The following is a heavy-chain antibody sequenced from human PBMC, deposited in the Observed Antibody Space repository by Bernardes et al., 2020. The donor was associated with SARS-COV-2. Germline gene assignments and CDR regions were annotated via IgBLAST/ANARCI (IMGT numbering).Heavy chain of an antibody. V-gene: IGHV3-7*03. CDR3: VRSAGMDV. CDR2: IKRDGSET. Sequence: WMTWVRQAPGKGLEWVANIKRDGSETYYVDSVKGRFTISRDNAKNLVFLQMNSLRAEDTAVFYCVRSAGMDVWGQGTMVTVSS. CDR1: W. J-gene: IGHJ6*02.